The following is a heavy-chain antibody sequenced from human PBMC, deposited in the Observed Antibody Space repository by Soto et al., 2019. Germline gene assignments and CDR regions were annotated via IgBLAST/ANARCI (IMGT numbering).Heavy chain of an antibody. CDR3: AIGKSDYYDSSGPAFDI. CDR1: DGSISSYY. CDR2: IYYSGST. J-gene: IGHJ3*02. D-gene: IGHD3-22*01. Sequence: SETLSHTCAVADGSISSYYWSWIRQPPGKGLEWIGYIYYSGSTNYNPSLKSRVTISVDTSKNQFSLKLSSVTAADTAVYYCAIGKSDYYDSSGPAFDIWGQGTMVTVSS. V-gene: IGHV4-59*01.